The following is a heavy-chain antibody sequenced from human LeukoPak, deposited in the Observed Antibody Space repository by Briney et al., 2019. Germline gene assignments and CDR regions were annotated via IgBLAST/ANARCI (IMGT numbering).Heavy chain of an antibody. CDR1: GYTFTSHG. CDR3: AIGSIVGAHEYFDY. Sequence: ASVKVSCKTYGYTFTSHGISWVRQAPGQGLEWMGWISGFNGETHYAQNLQGRVTMTTDTSTSTAYMELRSLRSDDTAVYYCAIGSIVGAHEYFDYWGQGTLVTVSS. CDR2: ISGFNGET. D-gene: IGHD1-26*01. J-gene: IGHJ4*02. V-gene: IGHV1-18*01.